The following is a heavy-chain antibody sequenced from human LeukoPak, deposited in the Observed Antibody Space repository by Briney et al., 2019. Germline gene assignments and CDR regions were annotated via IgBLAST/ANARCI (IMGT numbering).Heavy chain of an antibody. V-gene: IGHV1-2*02. CDR2: MHVGTGNT. Sequence: ASVQVSGKASGYTFIAIYLQWVRQAPGLGPEWLGWMHVGTGNTRYAPKFQDRVTLSRDTSINTAYMDLSSLTSDDTAVYYCAREGSYCDGGDCYSFDFWGQGTLVTVSS. D-gene: IGHD2-21*02. J-gene: IGHJ4*02. CDR3: AREGSYCDGGDCYSFDF. CDR1: GYTFIAIY.